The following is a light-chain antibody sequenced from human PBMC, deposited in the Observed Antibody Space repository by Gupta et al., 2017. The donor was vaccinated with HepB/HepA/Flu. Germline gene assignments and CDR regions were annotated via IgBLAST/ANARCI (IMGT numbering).Light chain of an antibody. CDR1: QSVRSGY. CDR2: GAS. CDR3: QQYGSSPMYT. Sequence: EIVLTQSPGTLSLSPGERATLSCRASQSVRSGYVAWYQPKPGQAPRLLIYGASSRDTGIPDRFSGSGSGTDFTLTISRLEPEDFAVYYCQQYGSSPMYTFGQGTKLEIK. J-gene: IGKJ2*01. V-gene: IGKV3-20*01.